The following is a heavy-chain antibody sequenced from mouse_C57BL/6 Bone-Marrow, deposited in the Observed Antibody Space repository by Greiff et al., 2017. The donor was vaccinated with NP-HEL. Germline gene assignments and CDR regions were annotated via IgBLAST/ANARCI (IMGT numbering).Heavy chain of an antibody. J-gene: IGHJ3*01. CDR2: IYPGDGDT. Sequence: QVQLQQSGPELVKPGASVKISCKASGYAFSSSWMHWVKQRPGKGLEWIGRIYPGDGDTNYNGKFKGKATLTADKSSSTAYMQLSSLTSEDSAVYFCARRYYDCDRYAYWGQGTLVTVSA. CDR1: GYAFSSSW. V-gene: IGHV1-82*01. CDR3: ARRYYDCDRYAY. D-gene: IGHD2-4*01.